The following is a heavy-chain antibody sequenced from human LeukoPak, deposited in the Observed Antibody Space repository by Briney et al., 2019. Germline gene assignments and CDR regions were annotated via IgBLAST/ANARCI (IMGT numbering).Heavy chain of an antibody. CDR3: ARDSGDIVVGNPY. J-gene: IGHJ4*02. V-gene: IGHV1-2*02. CDR1: GYTFTGYY. CDR2: INPNSGGT. Sequence: ASVKVSCKASGYTFTGYYMHWVRQAPGQGLEWMGWINPNSGGTNYAQKLQGRVTMTTDTSTSTAYMELRSLRSDDTAVYYCARDSGDIVVGNPYWGQGTLVTVSS. D-gene: IGHD2-15*01.